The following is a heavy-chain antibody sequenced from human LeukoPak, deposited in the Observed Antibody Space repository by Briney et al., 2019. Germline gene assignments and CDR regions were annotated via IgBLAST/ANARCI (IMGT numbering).Heavy chain of an antibody. D-gene: IGHD3-10*01. CDR1: GYTFATYY. J-gene: IGHJ4*02. CDR3: ALSLGPSGSYRY. V-gene: IGHV1-46*01. CDR2: INPSGGST. Sequence: ASVKVSCKPSGYTFATYYIHLVRQAPGQGLEGMGIINPSGGSTSHGQKFQGRVTMTRDTSTSTVYMELSSLRSEDTAVYYCALSLGPSGSYRYWGQGTLVTVSS.